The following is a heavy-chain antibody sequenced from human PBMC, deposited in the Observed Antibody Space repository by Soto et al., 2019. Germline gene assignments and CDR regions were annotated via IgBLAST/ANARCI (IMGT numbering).Heavy chain of an antibody. J-gene: IGHJ4*02. D-gene: IGHD3-10*01. V-gene: IGHV3-21*01. Sequence: EVQLVESGGGLVKPGGSLRLSCAASGFTFSSYSMNWVRQAPGKGLEWVSSISSSSSYIYYADSVKGRFTISRDNAKNSLYLQMNSLRAEDTAVYYCARFREYYYGSGSYYMDYWVQGTLVTVSS. CDR3: ARFREYYYGSGSYYMDY. CDR1: GFTFSSYS. CDR2: ISSSSSYI.